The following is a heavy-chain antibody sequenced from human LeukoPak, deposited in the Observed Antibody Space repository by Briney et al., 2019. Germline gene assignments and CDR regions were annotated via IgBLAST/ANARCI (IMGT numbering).Heavy chain of an antibody. CDR2: ISACNGNT. CDR1: GYTFTSYG. Sequence: ASVKVSCKASGYTFTSYGISWVRQAPGQGLEWMGWISACNGNTNYAQKLQGRVTMTTDTSTSTAYMELSSLRSEDTAVYYCATAASSGWPGNFDYWGQGTLVTVSS. D-gene: IGHD6-19*01. CDR3: ATAASSGWPGNFDY. V-gene: IGHV1-18*01. J-gene: IGHJ4*02.